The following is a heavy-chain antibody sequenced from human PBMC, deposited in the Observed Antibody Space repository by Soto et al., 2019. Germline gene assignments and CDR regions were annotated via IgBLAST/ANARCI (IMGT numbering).Heavy chain of an antibody. CDR3: ARDARGSGSYYYYGMDV. J-gene: IGHJ6*02. V-gene: IGHV3-30-3*01. Sequence: QVQLVESGGGVVQPGRSLRLSCSASGFTFSSYAMHWVRQAPGKGLEWVAVISYDGSNKYYAYYGKGRFTIYRDNTKNKLYLQMNSLRAEDTAVYYCARDARGSGSYYYYGMDVWGQGTTVTVFS. D-gene: IGHD3-10*01. CDR1: GFTFSSYA. CDR2: ISYDGSNK.